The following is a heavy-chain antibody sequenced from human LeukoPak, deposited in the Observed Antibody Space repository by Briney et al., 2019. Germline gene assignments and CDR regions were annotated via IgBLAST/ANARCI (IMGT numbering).Heavy chain of an antibody. CDR1: GGSISSYY. CDR3: ARVVYSGYDFRGAMDV. V-gene: IGHV4-59*01. D-gene: IGHD5-12*01. J-gene: IGHJ6*03. CDR2: IYYTGST. Sequence: SETLSLTCTISGGSISSYYWSWIRQPPGKGLEWIGYIYYTGSTNHNPSLKSRVTISVDTSKNQFSLKLSSVTAADTAVYYCARVVYSGYDFRGAMDVWGKGTTVAVSS.